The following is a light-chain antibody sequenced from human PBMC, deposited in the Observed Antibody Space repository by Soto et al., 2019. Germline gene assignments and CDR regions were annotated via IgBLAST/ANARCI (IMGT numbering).Light chain of an antibody. CDR3: SSYAGNNKDV. Sequence: QSVLTQPPSASGSLGQSVTISCTGTSSDVGGYNYVSWYQQHPGKAPKLMISEVSKRPSGVPDRFSGSKSGNAASLTVSGLQAEDEADYYCSSYAGNNKDVFGAGTKLTVL. J-gene: IGLJ1*01. V-gene: IGLV2-8*01. CDR1: SSDVGGYNY. CDR2: EVS.